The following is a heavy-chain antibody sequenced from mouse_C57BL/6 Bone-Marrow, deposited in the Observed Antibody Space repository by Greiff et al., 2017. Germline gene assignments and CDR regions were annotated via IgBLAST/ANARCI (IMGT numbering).Heavy chain of an antibody. D-gene: IGHD2-10*02. V-gene: IGHV14-4*01. Sequence: EVQLQQSGAELVRPGASVKLSCTASGFNIKDDYMHWVKQRPEQGLEWIGWIDPENGDTEYASKFQSKATITADTSSNTAYLQLSSLTSEDTDVYYCTTGYGNYKVICAYWGQGTLVTVSA. CDR2: IDPENGDT. CDR3: TTGYGNYKVICAY. J-gene: IGHJ3*01. CDR1: GFNIKDDY.